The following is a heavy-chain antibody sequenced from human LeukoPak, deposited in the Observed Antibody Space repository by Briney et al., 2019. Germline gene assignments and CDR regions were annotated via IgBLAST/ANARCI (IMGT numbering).Heavy chain of an antibody. Sequence: GGSLRLSCAASGFTFSGYAMSWVRQAPGKGLEWVSTISDNGGRTYYADSVKGRFTISRDNSKNTLFLQMNSLRAEDSAVYYCATDREGDPSAYYLVGGQGTLVTVSS. D-gene: IGHD3-22*01. V-gene: IGHV3-23*01. J-gene: IGHJ4*02. CDR1: GFTFSGYA. CDR3: ATDREGDPSAYYLV. CDR2: ISDNGGRT.